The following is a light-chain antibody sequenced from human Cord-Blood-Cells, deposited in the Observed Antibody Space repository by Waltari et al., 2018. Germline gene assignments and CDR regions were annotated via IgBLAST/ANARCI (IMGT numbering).Light chain of an antibody. J-gene: IGKJ2*01. Sequence: DIVMTQSPDSLAVSLGERATINRKSSQSVLYSSYNKSYLAYYQQKPGTPPKLLIYWAATRESGVPDRFSGSGSGTDFTLTISSLQAEDVAVYYCQQYYSTPYTFGQGTKLEIK. V-gene: IGKV4-1*01. CDR1: QSVLYSSYNKSY. CDR3: QQYYSTPYT. CDR2: WAA.